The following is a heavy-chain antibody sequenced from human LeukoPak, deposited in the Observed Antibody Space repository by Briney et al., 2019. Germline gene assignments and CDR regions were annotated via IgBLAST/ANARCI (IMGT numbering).Heavy chain of an antibody. J-gene: IGHJ6*02. V-gene: IGHV4-34*01. Sequence: SETLSLTCAVYGGSFSGYYWSWIRQPPGKGLEWIGEINHSGSTNYNPSLKSRVTISVDTSKDQFSLKLSSVTAADTAVYYCARQGYYGSGSRPLPYYYYGMDVWGQGTTVTVSS. CDR1: GGSFSGYY. CDR3: ARQGYYGSGSRPLPYYYYGMDV. D-gene: IGHD3-10*01. CDR2: INHSGST.